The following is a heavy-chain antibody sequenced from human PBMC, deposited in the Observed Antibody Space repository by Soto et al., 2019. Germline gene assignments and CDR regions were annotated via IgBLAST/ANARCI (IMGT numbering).Heavy chain of an antibody. Sequence: EVQLVESGGGMVKPGGSLRLSCVASGFTFRTYTMNWVRQAPGKGLEWVSGIRGFSPYTFYAESVKGRFTISRDNAKNSLYLQMNSPGVEDTAVYYCARDRGYDAHDYYYNAMEGWGKGTTVTVSS. CDR3: ARDRGYDAHDYYYNAMEG. CDR2: IRGFSPYT. J-gene: IGHJ6*04. D-gene: IGHD2-15*01. CDR1: GFTFRTYT. V-gene: IGHV3-21*01.